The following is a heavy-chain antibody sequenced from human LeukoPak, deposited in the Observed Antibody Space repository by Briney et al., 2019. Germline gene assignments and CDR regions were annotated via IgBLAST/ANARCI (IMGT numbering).Heavy chain of an antibody. CDR1: GYTFTGYY. J-gene: IGHJ4*02. Sequence: ASVKVSCKASGYTFTGYYMHWVRQAPGQGLEWMGWINPNSGGTNYAQKFQGRVTMTRDTSITTAYMELSRLQSDDTAVYYCAREEYCSSTSCSPLLYWGQGTLVTVSS. CDR2: INPNSGGT. CDR3: AREEYCSSTSCSPLLY. V-gene: IGHV1-2*02. D-gene: IGHD2-2*01.